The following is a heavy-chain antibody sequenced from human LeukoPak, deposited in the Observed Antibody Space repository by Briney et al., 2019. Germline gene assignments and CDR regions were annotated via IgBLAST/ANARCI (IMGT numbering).Heavy chain of an antibody. CDR2: IIPIFGTA. CDR3: AMGDYVWGSYRRHFDY. CDR1: GGTFSSYA. J-gene: IGHJ4*02. V-gene: IGHV1-69*06. D-gene: IGHD3-16*02. Sequence: ASVKVSCKASGGTFSSYAISWVRQAPGQGLEWMGGIIPIFGTANYAQKFQGRVTITADKSTSTAYMELSSPRSEDTAVYYCAMGDYVWGSYRRHFDYWGQGTLVTVSS.